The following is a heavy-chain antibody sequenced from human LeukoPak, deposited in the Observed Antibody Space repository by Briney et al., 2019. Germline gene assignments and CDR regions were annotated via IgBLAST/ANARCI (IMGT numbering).Heavy chain of an antibody. CDR2: IYSGGST. CDR3: ARGGGDY. V-gene: IGHV3-53*01. Sequence: PGGSLSLSCAASGFIVISSYMIWVRQAPGKGLEWVSVIYSGGSTYYADSVKGRFTISRDNSKNTLYLQMNSLRADDTAVYYCARGGGDYWGQGTLVTVSS. D-gene: IGHD2-15*01. CDR1: GFIVISSY. J-gene: IGHJ4*02.